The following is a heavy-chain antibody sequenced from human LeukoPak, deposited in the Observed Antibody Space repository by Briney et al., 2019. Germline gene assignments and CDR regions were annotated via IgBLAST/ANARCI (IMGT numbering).Heavy chain of an antibody. CDR3: GRSNQADDY. CDR2: INAGGSST. CDR1: GFTFSSYW. Sequence: GGSLRLSCAASGFTFSSYWMHWVRQVPGKGLVWVSRINAGGSSTTYADSVKGRFTISRDSAKNTLYLQMDSLRADDTGVYYCGRSNQADDYWGQGTLATVSS. D-gene: IGHD1-14*01. J-gene: IGHJ4*02. V-gene: IGHV3-74*01.